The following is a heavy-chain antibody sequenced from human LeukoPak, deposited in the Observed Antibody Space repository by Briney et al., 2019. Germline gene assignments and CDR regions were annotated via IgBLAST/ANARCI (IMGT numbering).Heavy chain of an antibody. Sequence: GGSLRLSCAATGFTFSNYWMSWFRQAPGKGLEWVANIKYDGRETQYVDPVKGRFTISRDNAKNSVFLQMNSLRAEDTAVYYCARYLNSGPEDFWGQGNLVTVSS. V-gene: IGHV3-7*01. J-gene: IGHJ4*02. CDR2: IKYDGRET. CDR1: GFTFSNYW. CDR3: ARYLNSGPEDF. D-gene: IGHD1-26*01.